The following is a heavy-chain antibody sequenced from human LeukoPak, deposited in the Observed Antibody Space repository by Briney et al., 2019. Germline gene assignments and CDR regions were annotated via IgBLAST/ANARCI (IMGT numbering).Heavy chain of an antibody. CDR1: GGSFSGYY. Sequence: SETLSLTCAVYGGSFSGYYWSWIRQPPGKGLEWIGEINHSGSTNYNPSLKSRVTISVDTSKNQFSLKLSSVTAADTAVYYCARSTYCSSTSCYIVARLGASGYYYYYMDVWGKGTTVTVSS. CDR2: INHSGST. CDR3: ARSTYCSSTSCYIVARLGASGYYYYYMDV. V-gene: IGHV4-34*01. J-gene: IGHJ6*03. D-gene: IGHD2-2*02.